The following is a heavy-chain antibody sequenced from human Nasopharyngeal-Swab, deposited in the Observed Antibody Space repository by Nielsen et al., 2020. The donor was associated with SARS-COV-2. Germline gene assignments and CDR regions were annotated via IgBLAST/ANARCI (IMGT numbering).Heavy chain of an antibody. Sequence: GESLKISCAASGFTFSSYSMNWVRQAPGKGLEWVSSISSSSSYIYYADSVKGRFTISRDNAKNSLYLQMNSLRAEDTAVYYCARDYPMGQLNYYYGMDVWGQGTTVTVSS. CDR2: ISSSSSYI. V-gene: IGHV3-21*01. CDR3: ARDYPMGQLNYYYGMDV. D-gene: IGHD6-13*01. J-gene: IGHJ6*02. CDR1: GFTFSSYS.